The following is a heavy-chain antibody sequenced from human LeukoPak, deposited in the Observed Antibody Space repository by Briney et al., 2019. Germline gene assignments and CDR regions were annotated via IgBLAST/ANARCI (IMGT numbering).Heavy chain of an antibody. J-gene: IGHJ4*02. V-gene: IGHV3-74*01. CDR1: GFTFSSYW. CDR2: LDGDGSTT. D-gene: IGHD5-12*01. CDR3: ARDHLGYDSIDY. Sequence: GASLRLSCAASGFTFSSYWMHCVRQAPGKWLVWVSRLDGDGSTTSYADSVRGRFTISIDNAKNAMYLQMNSLRADDTAVYYCARDHLGYDSIDYWGQGTLVTVSS.